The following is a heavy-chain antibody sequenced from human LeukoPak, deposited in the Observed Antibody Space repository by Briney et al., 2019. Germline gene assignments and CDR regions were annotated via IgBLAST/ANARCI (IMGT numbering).Heavy chain of an antibody. CDR2: IYTSGST. D-gene: IGHD6-13*01. CDR1: GGSISSGDYY. Sequence: PSETLSLTCTVSGGSISSGDYYWRWIRQPAGKGLEWIGRIYTSGSTNYNPSLKSRVTMSVDTSKNQFSLKLSSVTAADTAVYYCARDLGIAAADTPFDYWGQGTLVTVSS. CDR3: ARDLGIAAADTPFDY. J-gene: IGHJ4*02. V-gene: IGHV4-61*02.